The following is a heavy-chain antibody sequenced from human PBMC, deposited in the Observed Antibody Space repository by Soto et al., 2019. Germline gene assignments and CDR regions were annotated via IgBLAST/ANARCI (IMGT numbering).Heavy chain of an antibody. CDR1: GFAVSSNY. D-gene: IGHD1-7*01. V-gene: IGHV3-66*01. Sequence: EVQLVESGGDLVQPGGSLRLSCAASGFAVSSNYMTWVRQAPGKGLEWVSVIHCGGDPHYADSVRGRFTIARENSKNALDLQMDSLSAEDTAVYYCARSRTGTTYGGMDVWGQGTTVTVSS. J-gene: IGHJ6*02. CDR3: ARSRTGTTYGGMDV. CDR2: IHCGGDP.